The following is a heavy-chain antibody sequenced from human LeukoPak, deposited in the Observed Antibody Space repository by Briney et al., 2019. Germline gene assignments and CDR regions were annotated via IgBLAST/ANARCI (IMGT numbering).Heavy chain of an antibody. CDR2: IQSDGSEK. V-gene: IGHV3-7*01. Sequence: GGSLRLSCAASGFSFRSYWMSWVRQAPGKGLEWVANIQSDGSEKNYIDSVQGRFTISRDNAKSSLYLQMNSLRADDTAVYYCARDSAVATYYGVDVWGQGITVTVSS. CDR3: ARDSAVATYYGVDV. D-gene: IGHD6-19*01. J-gene: IGHJ6*02. CDR1: GFSFRSYW.